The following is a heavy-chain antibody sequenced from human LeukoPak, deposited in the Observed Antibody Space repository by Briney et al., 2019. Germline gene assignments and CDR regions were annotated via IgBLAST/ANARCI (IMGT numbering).Heavy chain of an antibody. Sequence: GGSLRLSCAASGFTFSSYGMHWVRQAPGKGLEWVAVISYDGSNKYYADSVKGRFTISRDNSKNTLYLQMNSLRAEDTAVYYCAKSHSSGWYDYWGQGTLVTVSS. CDR3: AKSHSSGWYDY. CDR2: ISYDGSNK. J-gene: IGHJ4*02. V-gene: IGHV3-30*18. CDR1: GFTFSSYG. D-gene: IGHD6-13*01.